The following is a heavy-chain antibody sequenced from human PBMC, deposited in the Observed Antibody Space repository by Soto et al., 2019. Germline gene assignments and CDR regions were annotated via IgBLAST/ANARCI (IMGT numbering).Heavy chain of an antibody. CDR3: ARDAIAVAGTGIDY. D-gene: IGHD6-19*01. CDR2: IYYSGST. CDR1: GGSISSGDYY. J-gene: IGHJ4*02. V-gene: IGHV4-61*08. Sequence: SETLSLTCTVSGGSISSGDYYWSWIRQPPGKGLEWIGYIYYSGSTNYNPSLKSRVTISVDTSKNQFSLKLSSVTAADTAVYYCARDAIAVAGTGIDYWGQGTLVTVSS.